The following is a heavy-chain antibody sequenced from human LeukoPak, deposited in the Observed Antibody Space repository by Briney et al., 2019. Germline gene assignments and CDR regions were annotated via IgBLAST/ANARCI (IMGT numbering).Heavy chain of an antibody. Sequence: PSETLSLTCTVSGGSISSSSYYWSWIRQPAGKGLEWIGRIYSSGSINYNPSLKSRVTISVDTSKNQFSLKLSSVTAADTAVYYCARDRGSSVVAFWFDPWGPGTLVTVSS. CDR2: IYSSGSI. V-gene: IGHV4-61*02. J-gene: IGHJ5*02. CDR3: ARDRGSSVVAFWFDP. CDR1: GGSISSSSYY. D-gene: IGHD6-6*01.